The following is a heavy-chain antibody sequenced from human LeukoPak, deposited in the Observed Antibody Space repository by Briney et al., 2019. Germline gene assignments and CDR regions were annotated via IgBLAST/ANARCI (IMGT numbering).Heavy chain of an antibody. CDR3: ARGPVLLWFGEWQASRFDY. J-gene: IGHJ4*02. Sequence: ASVKVSCKASGYTFTSYGISWVRQAPGQGLEWMGWISAYNGNTNYAQKLQGRVTITADESTSTAYMELSSLRSEDTAVYYCARGPVLLWFGEWQASRFDYWGQGTLVTVSS. CDR2: ISAYNGNT. V-gene: IGHV1-18*04. D-gene: IGHD3-10*01. CDR1: GYTFTSYG.